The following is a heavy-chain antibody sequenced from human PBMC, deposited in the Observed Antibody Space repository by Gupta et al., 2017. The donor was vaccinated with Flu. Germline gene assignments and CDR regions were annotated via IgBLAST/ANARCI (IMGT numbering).Heavy chain of an antibody. CDR3: AISMDNWNFDY. Sequence: SWVRQAPGQGRDWIGGVLPIFGTANYAQKFQGRVTITADQSTNTVYMELSSLRFEDTAMYYCAISMDNWNFDYCGQGTLVTVSS. J-gene: IGHJ4*02. D-gene: IGHD1-20*01. CDR2: VLPIFGTA. V-gene: IGHV1-69*01.